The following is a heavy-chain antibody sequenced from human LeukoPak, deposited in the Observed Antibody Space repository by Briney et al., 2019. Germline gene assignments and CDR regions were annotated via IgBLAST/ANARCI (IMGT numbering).Heavy chain of an antibody. J-gene: IGHJ3*02. V-gene: IGHV4-59*01. CDR2: IYYSGST. Sequence: PSETLSLTRTVSGGSISSYYWSWIRQPPGKGLEGIGYIYYSGSTNYNPSLKSRVTISVDTSKNQFSLKLSSVTAADTAVYYCARLSSGDAFDIWGQGTMVTVSS. CDR1: GGSISSYY. D-gene: IGHD5/OR15-5a*01. CDR3: ARLSSGDAFDI.